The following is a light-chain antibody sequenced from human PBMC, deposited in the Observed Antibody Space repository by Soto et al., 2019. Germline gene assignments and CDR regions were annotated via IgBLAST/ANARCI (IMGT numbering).Light chain of an antibody. J-gene: IGLJ3*02. CDR2: YNN. V-gene: IGLV1-40*01. CDR3: AAWDDSLNGPV. Sequence: QSVLTQPPSVSGAPGQRVTISCTGSSSNIGAGYDVHWYQQLPGTAPKLLIYYNNRRPSGVPDRFSGSKSGTSASLAISGLQSQDEADYYCAAWDDSLNGPVFGGGTKVTVL. CDR1: SSNIGAGYD.